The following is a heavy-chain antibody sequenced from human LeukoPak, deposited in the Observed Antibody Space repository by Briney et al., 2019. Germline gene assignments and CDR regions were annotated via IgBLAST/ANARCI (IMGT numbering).Heavy chain of an antibody. CDR1: GFTFSSYS. J-gene: IGHJ6*02. Sequence: GGSLRLSCAASGFTFSSYSMNWVRQAPGKGLEWVSSISSSSSYIYYADSVKGRFTISRDNAKNSLYLQMNSLRAEDTAVYYCARDSSRDLPFWSGCYHRTPQFYYYGMDVWGQGTTVTVSS. D-gene: IGHD3-3*01. CDR3: ARDSSRDLPFWSGCYHRTPQFYYYGMDV. V-gene: IGHV3-21*01. CDR2: ISSSSSYI.